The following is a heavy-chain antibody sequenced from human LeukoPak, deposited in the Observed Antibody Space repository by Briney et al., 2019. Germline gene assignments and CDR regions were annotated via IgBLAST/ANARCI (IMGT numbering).Heavy chain of an antibody. CDR3: AREGSGYSSGWYPSNWFDP. CDR2: ISAYNGNT. J-gene: IGHJ5*02. Sequence: ASVKVSCKASGYTFTSYYMHWVRQAPGQGLEWMGWISAYNGNTNYAQKPQGRVTMTTDTSTSTAYMELRSLRSDDTAVYYCAREGSGYSSGWYPSNWFDPWGQGTLVTVSS. CDR1: GYTFTSYY. D-gene: IGHD6-19*01. V-gene: IGHV1-18*04.